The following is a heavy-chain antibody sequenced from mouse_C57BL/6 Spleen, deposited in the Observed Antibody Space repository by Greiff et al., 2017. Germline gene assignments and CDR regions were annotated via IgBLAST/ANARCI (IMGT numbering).Heavy chain of an antibody. CDR2: FYPGSGST. V-gene: IGHV1-55*01. Sequence: VQLQQPGAELVKPGASVKMSCKASGYTFTSYWITWVKQRPGQGLEWIGDFYPGSGSTNYNEKFKSKATLTVDTSSSTAYMQLSSLTSEDSAVYYCAGGVYYDFNCDYWGQGTTLTVSS. CDR3: AGGVYYDFNCDY. J-gene: IGHJ2*01. D-gene: IGHD2-4*01. CDR1: GYTFTSYW.